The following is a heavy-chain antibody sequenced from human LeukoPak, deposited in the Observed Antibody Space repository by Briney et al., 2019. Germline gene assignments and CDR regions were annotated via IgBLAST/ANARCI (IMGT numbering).Heavy chain of an antibody. J-gene: IGHJ5*02. D-gene: IGHD2-15*01. CDR2: IKQDGSEK. CDR1: GFTFSSYW. Sequence: GGSLRLSCAASGFTFSSYWMSWVRQAPGKGLEWVANIKQDGSEKYYVDSVKGRFTISRDNSKNTLYLQMNSLRAEDTAVYYCARVSGGSSKYNWFDPWGQGTLVTVSS. CDR3: ARVSGGSSKYNWFDP. V-gene: IGHV3-7*03.